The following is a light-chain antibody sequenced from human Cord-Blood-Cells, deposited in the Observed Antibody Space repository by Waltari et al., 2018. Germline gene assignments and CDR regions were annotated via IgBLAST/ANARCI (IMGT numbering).Light chain of an antibody. CDR3: QQYNNPIT. CDR1: QSVSSN. J-gene: IGKJ3*01. V-gene: IGKV3-15*01. Sequence: EIVMTQSPATLSVSPGERATLSCRASQSVSSNLASYQQKPGQAPRLLIYGSSTRATGIPARFSGSGSGTEFTLTISSLQSEDFAVYYCQQYNNPITFGPGTKVDIK. CDR2: GSS.